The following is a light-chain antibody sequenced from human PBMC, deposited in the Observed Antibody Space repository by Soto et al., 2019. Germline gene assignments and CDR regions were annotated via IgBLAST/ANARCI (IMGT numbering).Light chain of an antibody. CDR3: QVWDSSSDHPGRV. Sequence: SYELTQPPSVSVAPGKTARITCGGNNSGSKSVHWYQQKPGQAPVLVIYYDSDRPSGIPEGFSGSNSGNTATLTISRVEAGDEADYYCQVWDSSSDHPGRVFGTGTKLTVL. CDR1: NSGSKS. J-gene: IGLJ1*01. V-gene: IGLV3-21*04. CDR2: YDS.